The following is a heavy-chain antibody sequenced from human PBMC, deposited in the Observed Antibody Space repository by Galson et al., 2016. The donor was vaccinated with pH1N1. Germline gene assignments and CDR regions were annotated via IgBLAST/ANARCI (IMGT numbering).Heavy chain of an antibody. CDR2: INPRDSYT. V-gene: IGHV5-10-1*01. CDR3: ATGPSPDC. J-gene: IGHJ4*02. Sequence: QSGAEVKEPGESLTISCKGSASSFTSYWISWVRQMPGKGLEWMGRINPRDSYTDYSPSFQGHVTISTDESISTAYLKWSTLKASDTAIYYCATGPSPDCWGQGTLVIVSS. CDR1: ASSFTSYW.